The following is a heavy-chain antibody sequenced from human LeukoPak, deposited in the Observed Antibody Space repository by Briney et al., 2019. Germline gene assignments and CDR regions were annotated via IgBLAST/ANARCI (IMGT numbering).Heavy chain of an antibody. D-gene: IGHD3-9*01. CDR2: IEPSDSNS. V-gene: IGHV5-10-1*01. Sequence: GESRQISGKCSGYSFTSYGISWVRQMPGKGLDWMGRIEPSDSNSNYSPCFQGHVTISAGQSISTAYLQWSSLKASNTAMYYCASGGHYDSLTGPITCDYWGQGTLVTVSS. J-gene: IGHJ4*02. CDR3: ASGGHYDSLTGPITCDY. CDR1: GYSFTSYG.